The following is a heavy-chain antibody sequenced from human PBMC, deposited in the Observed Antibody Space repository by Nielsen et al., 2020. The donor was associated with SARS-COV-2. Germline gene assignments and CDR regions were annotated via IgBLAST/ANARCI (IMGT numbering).Heavy chain of an antibody. CDR2: IYYGGST. CDR1: GGSISSSSYY. CDR3: ARGLHYYDSSGYHFDY. V-gene: IGHV4-39*07. D-gene: IGHD3-22*01. Sequence: SETLFLTCTVSGGSISSSSYYWGWIRQPPGKGLEWLGSIYYGGSTYYNPSLKSRVTISVDTSKNQFSLKLSSVTAADTAVYYCARGLHYYDSSGYHFDYWGQGTLVTVSS. J-gene: IGHJ4*02.